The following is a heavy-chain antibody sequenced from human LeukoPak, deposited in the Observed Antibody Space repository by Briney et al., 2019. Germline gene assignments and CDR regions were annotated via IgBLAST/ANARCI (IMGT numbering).Heavy chain of an antibody. CDR1: GFTVSSNY. D-gene: IGHD5-18*01. V-gene: IGHV3-66*01. CDR3: ARDHSYGYLVDYYYYGMDV. Sequence: GGFLRLSCAASGFTVSSNYMSWVRQAPGKGLEWVSVIYSGGSTYYADSVKGRFTISRDNSKNTLYLQMNSLRAGDTAVYYCARDHSYGYLVDYYYYGMDVWGQGTTVTVSS. J-gene: IGHJ6*02. CDR2: IYSGGST.